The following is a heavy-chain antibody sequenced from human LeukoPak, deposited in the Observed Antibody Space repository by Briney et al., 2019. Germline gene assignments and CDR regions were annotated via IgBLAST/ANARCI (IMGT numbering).Heavy chain of an antibody. V-gene: IGHV1-2*04. J-gene: IGHJ3*02. Sequence: ASVKVSCKASGYTFTSYGISWVRQAPGQGLEWMGWINPNSGGTNYAQKFQGWVTMTRDTSISTAYMELSRLRSDDTAVYYCARRGDYVLDAFDIWGQGTMVTVSS. CDR2: INPNSGGT. CDR3: ARRGDYVLDAFDI. CDR1: GYTFTSYG. D-gene: IGHD3-16*01.